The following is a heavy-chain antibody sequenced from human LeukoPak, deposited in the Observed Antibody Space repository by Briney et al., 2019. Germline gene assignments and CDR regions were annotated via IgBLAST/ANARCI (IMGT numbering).Heavy chain of an antibody. J-gene: IGHJ4*02. D-gene: IGHD3-10*01. Sequence: ASVKLSCKVSGYTFTSFGVSWVRQAPGQGLEWMGWISAYNGNTNYAQTLQGRVTITTDTSTSTAYMELRSLRSDDTAVYYCARDGYYGSGSYPTFPFDFWGQGTLVTVSS. V-gene: IGHV1-18*04. CDR1: GYTFTSFG. CDR2: ISAYNGNT. CDR3: ARDGYYGSGSYPTFPFDF.